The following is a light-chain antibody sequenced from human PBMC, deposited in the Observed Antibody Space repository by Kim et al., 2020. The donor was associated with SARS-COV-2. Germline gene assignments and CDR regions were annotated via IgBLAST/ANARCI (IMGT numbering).Light chain of an antibody. CDR3: QTWGTGFWV. V-gene: IGLV4-69*01. CDR2: VNSDGSH. J-gene: IGLJ3*02. Sequence: ASVKLTCTLSSGHSNYAIAWQQQQPEKGLRSLMKVNSDGSHIKGDGIPDRFSGTSSGAERYLTISSLQSEDEADYYCQTWGTGFWVFGGGTKL. CDR1: SGHSNYA.